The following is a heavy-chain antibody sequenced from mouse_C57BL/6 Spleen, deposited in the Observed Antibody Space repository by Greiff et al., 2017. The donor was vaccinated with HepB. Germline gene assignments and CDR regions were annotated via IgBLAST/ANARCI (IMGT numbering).Heavy chain of an antibody. CDR2: IDPSDSYT. J-gene: IGHJ3*01. D-gene: IGHD1-1*01. CDR1: GYTFTSYW. Sequence: QVQLQQPGAELVMPGASVKLSCKASGYTFTSYWMHWVKQRPGQGLVWIGEIDPSDSYTNYNQKFKGKSTLTVDKSSSTAYMQLSSLTSEDSAVYYCARSGGSSPFAYWGQGTLVTVSA. CDR3: ARSGGSSPFAY. V-gene: IGHV1-69*01.